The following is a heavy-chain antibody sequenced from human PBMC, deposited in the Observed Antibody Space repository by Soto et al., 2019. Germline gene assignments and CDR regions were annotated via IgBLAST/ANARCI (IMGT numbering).Heavy chain of an antibody. J-gene: IGHJ5*02. Sequence: QVQLQQWGAGLLKPSETLSLTCAVYGGSFSGYYWSWIRQPPGKGLEWIGEINHSGSTNYNPSIKRRVTISVDTSKNLFSLKLSSVTAADTAVYXCARGXRRYCSGGSCYNNWFDPWGQGTLVTVSS. CDR1: GGSFSGYY. CDR3: ARGXRRYCSGGSCYNNWFDP. V-gene: IGHV4-34*01. CDR2: INHSGST. D-gene: IGHD2-15*01.